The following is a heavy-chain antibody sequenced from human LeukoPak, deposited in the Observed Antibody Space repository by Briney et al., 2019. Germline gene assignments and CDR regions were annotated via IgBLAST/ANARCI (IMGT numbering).Heavy chain of an antibody. D-gene: IGHD3-10*01. CDR1: GFTFGDYA. V-gene: IGHV3-49*04. J-gene: IGHJ4*02. CDR2: IRGNAYGGTT. Sequence: PGGPLRLSCTTSGFTFGDYAMSWVRQAPGKGLEWVGFIRGNAYGGTTEYAASVQGRFTISRHDSTSIAYLQMNSLKTADTAVYYCARVRGIEEFDYWGQGTLVTVSS. CDR3: ARVRGIEEFDY.